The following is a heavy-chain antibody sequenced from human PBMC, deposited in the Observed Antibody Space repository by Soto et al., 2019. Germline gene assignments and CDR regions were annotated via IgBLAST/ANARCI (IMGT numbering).Heavy chain of an antibody. V-gene: IGHV3-30*18. D-gene: IGHD4-17*01. CDR3: VKDRLERDYGDYSWYFDL. CDR1: GFTFSNYG. CDR2: ISYAGSNK. Sequence: QVQLVESGGGVVQPGRSLRLSCAASGFTFSNYGLHWVRQAAGKGLEWVAFISYAGSNKYYGDSVKGRFTISRDNSKNTLYLQMNSLRAEDTAMYYCVKDRLERDYGDYSWYFDLWGRGTLVTVSS. J-gene: IGHJ2*01.